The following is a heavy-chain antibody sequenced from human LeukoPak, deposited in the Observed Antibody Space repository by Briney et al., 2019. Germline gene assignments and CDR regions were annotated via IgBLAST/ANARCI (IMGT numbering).Heavy chain of an antibody. CDR3: ARDRVYYDFWSGFDY. D-gene: IGHD3-3*01. Sequence: PGGSLRLSCAASGFTFSNYGMHWVRQAPGKGLEWVAVIWYDGSNKYYADSVKGRFTISRDNSKNTLYLQMNSLRAEDTAVYYCARDRVYYDFWSGFDYWGQGTLVTVSS. CDR1: GFTFSNYG. CDR2: IWYDGSNK. V-gene: IGHV3-33*01. J-gene: IGHJ4*02.